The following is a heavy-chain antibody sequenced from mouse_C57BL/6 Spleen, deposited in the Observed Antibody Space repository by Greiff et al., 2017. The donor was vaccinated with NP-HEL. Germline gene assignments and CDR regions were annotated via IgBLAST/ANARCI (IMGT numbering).Heavy chain of an antibody. V-gene: IGHV1-39*01. CDR3: ARSGITTVVEPYWYFDV. D-gene: IGHD1-1*01. Sequence: EVKLMESGPELVKPGASVKISCKASGYSFTDYNMNWVKQSNGKSLEWIGVINTNYGTTSYNQKFKGKATLTVDQSSSTAYMQLNSLTSEDSAVYDCARSGITTVVEPYWYFDVWGTGTTVNGSS. J-gene: IGHJ1*03. CDR2: INTNYGTT. CDR1: GYSFTDYN.